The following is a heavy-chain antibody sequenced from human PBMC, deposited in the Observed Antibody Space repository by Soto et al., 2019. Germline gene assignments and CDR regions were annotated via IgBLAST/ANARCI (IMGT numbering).Heavy chain of an antibody. D-gene: IGHD2-2*03. V-gene: IGHV3-11*01. Sequence: GGSLRLSCAASGFTFSDYYMSWIRQAPGKGLEWVSYISSSGSTIYYADSVKGRFTISRDNAKNSLYLQMNSLRAEDTAVYYCSGYCSSTSCYEFSGYYYYYMDVWGKGTTVTVSS. CDR3: SGYCSSTSCYEFSGYYYYYMDV. J-gene: IGHJ6*03. CDR1: GFTFSDYY. CDR2: ISSSGSTI.